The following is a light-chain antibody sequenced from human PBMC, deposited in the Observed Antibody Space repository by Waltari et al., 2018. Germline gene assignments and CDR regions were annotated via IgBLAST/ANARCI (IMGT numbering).Light chain of an antibody. CDR3: QQYYSIPPT. Sequence: DIQMTQSPSSLSASVGDRVTITCRASQGISNSLAWYQQKAGKAPKLLLYAASRLESGVPSRFSGSGSGTDYTLTISSLQPEDFATYYCQQYYSIPPTFSQGTKVEIK. V-gene: IGKV1-NL1*01. CDR1: QGISNS. CDR2: AAS. J-gene: IGKJ1*01.